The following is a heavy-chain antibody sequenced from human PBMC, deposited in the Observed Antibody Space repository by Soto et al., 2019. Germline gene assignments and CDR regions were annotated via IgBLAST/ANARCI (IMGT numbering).Heavy chain of an antibody. CDR2: INSDGSST. CDR1: GFTFSSYW. V-gene: IGHV3-74*01. J-gene: IGHJ3*02. CDR3: ARGLSYDFWSGYYINAFDI. Sequence: GGSLRLSCAASGFTFSSYWMHWVRQAPGKGLVWVSRINSDGSSTSYADSVKGRFTISRDNAKNTLYLQMNSLRAEDTAVYYCARGLSYDFWSGYYINAFDIWGQGTMVTVSS. D-gene: IGHD3-3*01.